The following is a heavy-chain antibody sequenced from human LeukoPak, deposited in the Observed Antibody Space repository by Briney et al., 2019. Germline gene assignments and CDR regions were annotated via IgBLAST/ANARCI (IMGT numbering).Heavy chain of an antibody. D-gene: IGHD3-9*01. CDR2: INPNDGST. CDR1: GYTFISYY. V-gene: IGHV1-46*01. CDR3: ARGNYDILTGYYLLDY. J-gene: IGHJ4*02. Sequence: GASVKVSCKASGYTFISYYLHWVRQAPGQGLEWMAIINPNDGSTSYAQKFQGRVTMTRDMSTSTVYMELSSLRSEDTAVYYCARGNYDILTGYYLLDYWGQGTLVTVSS.